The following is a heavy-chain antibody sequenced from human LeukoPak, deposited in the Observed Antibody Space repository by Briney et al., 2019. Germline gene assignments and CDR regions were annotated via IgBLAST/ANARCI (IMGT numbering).Heavy chain of an antibody. Sequence: PGGSLRLSCAASGFTFSSYSMNWVRQAPGKGLEWVSSISSSSGYIYYADSVKGRFTISRDNAKNSLYLQMNSLRAEDTAVYYCARDCSYYYDSSGYCLFDYWGQGTLVTVSS. V-gene: IGHV3-21*01. CDR2: ISSSSGYI. CDR3: ARDCSYYYDSSGYCLFDY. J-gene: IGHJ4*02. CDR1: GFTFSSYS. D-gene: IGHD3-22*01.